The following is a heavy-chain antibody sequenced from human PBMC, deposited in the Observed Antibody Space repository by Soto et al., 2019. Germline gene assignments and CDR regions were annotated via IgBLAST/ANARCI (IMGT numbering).Heavy chain of an antibody. CDR3: AGDLIAVRPGWFDP. CDR1: GYTFNSYG. D-gene: IGHD6-6*01. Sequence: GASVKVSCKASGYTFNSYGISWVLQAPGQGLEWMGWISAYNGNTNYAQKVQGRVTLTTDTSTSTAYMELRSLTSDDTAVYYCAGDLIAVRPGWFDPWGQGTLVTVSS. CDR2: ISAYNGNT. V-gene: IGHV1-18*01. J-gene: IGHJ5*02.